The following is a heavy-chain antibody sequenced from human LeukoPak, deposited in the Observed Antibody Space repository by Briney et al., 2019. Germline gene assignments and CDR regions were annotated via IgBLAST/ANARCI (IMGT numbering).Heavy chain of an antibody. CDR3: ARGEPGGRDY. V-gene: IGHV4-34*01. CDR2: INHSGIT. CDR1: GGSFSTYY. Sequence: SETLSLTCAVYGGSFSTYYWNWIRQPPGKGLEWIGEINHSGITNYNPSLKSRVIISVDTSKKQSSLRLTSVTAADTAVYYCARGEPGGRDYWGQGTLVTVS. D-gene: IGHD3-10*01. J-gene: IGHJ4*02.